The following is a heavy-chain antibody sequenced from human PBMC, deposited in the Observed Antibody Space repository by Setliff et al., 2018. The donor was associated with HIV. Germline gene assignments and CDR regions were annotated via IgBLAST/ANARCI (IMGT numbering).Heavy chain of an antibody. V-gene: IGHV4-59*08. CDR2: IYNSGST. CDR3: ARQVSIPGVAITPVDY. J-gene: IGHJ4*02. Sequence: SETLSLTCAVYGGSFSGYYWSWIRQPPGKGLEWIGYIYIYNSGSTNYNPSLKSRLTISVDTSKSQFSLRLTSVTAADTAIYYCARQVSIPGVAITPVDYWGQGALVTVSS. CDR1: GGSFSGYY. D-gene: IGHD5-12*01.